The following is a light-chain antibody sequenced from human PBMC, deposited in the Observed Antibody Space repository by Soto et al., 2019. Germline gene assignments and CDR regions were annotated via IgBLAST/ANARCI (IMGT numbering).Light chain of an antibody. J-gene: IGKJ5*01. CDR1: QSVSSVY. CDR3: QQYNNWPIT. CDR2: GAS. V-gene: IGKV3-15*01. Sequence: IVFTLSPGTLSLSTWERATLSCRASQSVSSVYLAWYQQKPGQAPRLLIYGASTRATGIPPRFSGSGSGTEFTLTISSLQSEDFAVYYCQQYNNWPITFGQGTRLEIK.